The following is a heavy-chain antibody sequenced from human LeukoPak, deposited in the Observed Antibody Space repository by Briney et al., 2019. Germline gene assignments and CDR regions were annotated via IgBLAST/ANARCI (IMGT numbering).Heavy chain of an antibody. CDR3: ASSSGWSFSYFDY. Sequence: ASVKVPCKASGYTFTSYYMHWVRQAPGQGLEWMGIINPSGGSTSYAQKFQGRVTMTRDMSTSTVYMEPSSLRSEDTAVYYCASSSGWSFSYFDYWGQGTLVTVSS. CDR1: GYTFTSYY. J-gene: IGHJ4*02. D-gene: IGHD6-19*01. V-gene: IGHV1-46*01. CDR2: INPSGGST.